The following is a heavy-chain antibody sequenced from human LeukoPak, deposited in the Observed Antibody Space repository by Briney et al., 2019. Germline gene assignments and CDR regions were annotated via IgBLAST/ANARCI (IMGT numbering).Heavy chain of an antibody. D-gene: IGHD2-21*01. Sequence: SLRLSCAASGFTFDDYAMHWVRQAPGKGLEWVSGISWNSGSIGYADSVKGRFTISRDNAKNSLYLQMNSLRAEDTAVYYCAKERIPDAFDIWGQGTMVTVSS. V-gene: IGHV3-9*01. CDR2: ISWNSGSI. CDR1: GFTFDDYA. J-gene: IGHJ3*02. CDR3: AKERIPDAFDI.